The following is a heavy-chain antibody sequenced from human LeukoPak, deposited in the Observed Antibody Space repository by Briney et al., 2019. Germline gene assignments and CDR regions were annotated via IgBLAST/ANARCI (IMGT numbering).Heavy chain of an antibody. J-gene: IGHJ4*02. Sequence: GGSLRLSCAASGFTFSDYYMSWIRQAPGKGLEWVSYISGSSGIIDYADSVRGRFTISRDNAKNSLYLQMNSLRAEDTAVYYCATDPRYSSGWYGGYDYWGQGTLVTVSS. CDR1: GFTFSDYY. CDR2: ISGSSGII. V-gene: IGHV3-11*01. D-gene: IGHD6-19*01. CDR3: ATDPRYSSGWYGGYDY.